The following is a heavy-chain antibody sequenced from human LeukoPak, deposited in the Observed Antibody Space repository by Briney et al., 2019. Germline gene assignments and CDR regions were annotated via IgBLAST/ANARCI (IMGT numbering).Heavy chain of an antibody. CDR2: IKQDRSEK. V-gene: IGHV3-7*01. J-gene: IGHJ4*02. CDR3: ARLREIPVFGVVTKSTSYFDY. CDR1: GFTFSSYG. Sequence: GGSLRLSCAASGFTFSSYGMHWVRQAPGKGLELVANIKQDRSEKYYVDSVKGRFTISRDNAKNSLYLQMNSLRAEDTAVYYRARLREIPVFGVVTKSTSYFDYWGQGTLVTVSS. D-gene: IGHD3-3*01.